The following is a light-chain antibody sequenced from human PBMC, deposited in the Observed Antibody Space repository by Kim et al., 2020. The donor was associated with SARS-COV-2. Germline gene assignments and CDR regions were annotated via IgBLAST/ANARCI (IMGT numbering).Light chain of an antibody. CDR2: DVS. CDR1: CSDVGGYNY. CDR3: SSYTSSSTYVV. Sequence: QPVLTQPASVSGSPGQSITISCTGTCSDVGGYNYVSWYQQHPGKAPKLMIYDVSNRPSGVSNRFSGSKSGNTASLTISGLQAEDEADYYCSSYTSSSTYVVFGGGTQLTVL. V-gene: IGLV2-14*03. J-gene: IGLJ2*01.